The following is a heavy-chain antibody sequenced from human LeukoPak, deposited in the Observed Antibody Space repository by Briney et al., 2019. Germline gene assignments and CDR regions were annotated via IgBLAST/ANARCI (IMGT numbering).Heavy chain of an antibody. J-gene: IGHJ4*02. D-gene: IGHD4-11*01. CDR2: IYSGGST. Sequence: ETLSLTCTVSGYSISSGYYMSWVRQAPGKGLEWVSVIYSGGSTYYADSVKGRFTISRDNSKNTLYLQMNGLRAEDTAVYYCAREEADYSNYFDYWGQGTLVTVSS. CDR3: AREEADYSNYFDY. CDR1: GYSISSGYY. V-gene: IGHV3-53*01.